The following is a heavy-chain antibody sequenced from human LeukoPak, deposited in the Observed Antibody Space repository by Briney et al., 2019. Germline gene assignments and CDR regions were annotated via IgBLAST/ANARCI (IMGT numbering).Heavy chain of an antibody. CDR2: IYTSGST. CDR3: ARVPQYCTGGSCYPTYSFDY. CDR1: GGSISSYY. D-gene: IGHD2-15*01. Sequence: SETLSLTCTVSGGSISSYYWSWIRQPTGKGLEWIGRIYTSGSTNYNPSLKSRVTMSVDTSKNQFSLKLSSVTAADTAVYYCARVPQYCTGGSCYPTYSFDYWGQGTLVTVSS. V-gene: IGHV4-4*07. J-gene: IGHJ4*02.